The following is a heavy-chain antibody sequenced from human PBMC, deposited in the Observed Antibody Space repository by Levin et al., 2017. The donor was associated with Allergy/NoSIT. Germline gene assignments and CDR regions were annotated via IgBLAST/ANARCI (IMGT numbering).Heavy chain of an antibody. J-gene: IGHJ5*02. CDR1: GFTFSNYA. D-gene: IGHD5-18*01. Sequence: GGSLRLSCVASGFTFSNYAMSWVRQAPGKGLEWVSANSGSGDSTYYADSVKGRFTISRYNSKNTLYLQMSSLGAEDTAVYYCAKPYRYGYAPEVAWGQGTLVTVSA. CDR2: NSGSGDST. CDR3: AKPYRYGYAPEVA. V-gene: IGHV3-23*01.